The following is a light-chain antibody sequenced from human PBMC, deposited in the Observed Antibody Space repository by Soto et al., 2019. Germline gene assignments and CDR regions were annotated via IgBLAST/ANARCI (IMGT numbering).Light chain of an antibody. J-gene: IGKJ2*01. CDR1: LSVGSSY. CDR3: QQYVSSPPYT. CDR2: GAS. V-gene: IGKV3-20*01. Sequence: EIVLTQSPGTLSLSPGERATLSSRASLSVGSSYLSWYQQKPGQAPRLLIYGASSRATGIPDRFSGSGSGTDFTLTISRLEPEDFAVYYCQQYVSSPPYTFGQGTKLEIK.